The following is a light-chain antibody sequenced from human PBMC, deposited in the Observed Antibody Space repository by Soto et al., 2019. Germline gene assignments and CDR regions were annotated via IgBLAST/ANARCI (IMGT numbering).Light chain of an antibody. CDR3: QQYGSSPRT. J-gene: IGKJ1*01. CDR1: QIVSSSY. Sequence: EIVMTQSPATLSVSPGERATLSCRASQIVSSSYLAWYQQKPGQAPRLLIYGASSRATGIPDRFSGSGSGTDFTLTISRLEPEDFAVYYCQQYGSSPRTFGQGTKVDIK. V-gene: IGKV3-20*01. CDR2: GAS.